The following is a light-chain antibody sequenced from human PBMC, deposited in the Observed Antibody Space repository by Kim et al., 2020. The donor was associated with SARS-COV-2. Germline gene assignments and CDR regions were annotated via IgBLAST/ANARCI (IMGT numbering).Light chain of an antibody. J-gene: IGKJ3*01. CDR1: QSVLYSSHNKSY. CDR3: QQYCRPTFT. Sequence: DIVMTQSPDSLAVSLGERATINCKSSQSVLYSSHNKSYLAWYQQKPGQPPKLLIYWASTRESGVPDRFSGSGSGTDFTLTISSLQAEDVAVYYCQQYCRPTFTFGPGTKVDIK. CDR2: WAS. V-gene: IGKV4-1*01.